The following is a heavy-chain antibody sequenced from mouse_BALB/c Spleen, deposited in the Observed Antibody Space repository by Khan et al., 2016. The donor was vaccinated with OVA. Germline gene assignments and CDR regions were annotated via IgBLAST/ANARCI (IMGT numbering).Heavy chain of an antibody. V-gene: IGHV3-2*02. CDR2: ISYSGNT. J-gene: IGHJ2*02. CDR1: GYSITSDYA. Sequence: VQLKESGPGLVKPSQSLSLTCTVTGYSITSDYAWNWIRQFPGNKLEWMGFISYSGNTKYNPSLKSRFSITRDTSKNQFFLLLNSVTTEDTATYYCARVYGGDFDYWGQGTSLTVSS. D-gene: IGHD1-1*01. CDR3: ARVYGGDFDY.